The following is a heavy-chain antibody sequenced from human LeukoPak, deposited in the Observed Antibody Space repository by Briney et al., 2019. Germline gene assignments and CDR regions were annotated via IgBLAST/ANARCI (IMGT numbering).Heavy chain of an antibody. CDR1: GFTFSSYG. D-gene: IGHD5-18*01. CDR3: AKDRGYSYGYVDY. CDR2: IRCDGSNK. J-gene: IGHJ4*02. V-gene: IGHV3-30*02. Sequence: GGSLRLSCAASGFTFSSYGMHWVRQAPGKGLEWVAFIRCDGSNKYSADSVKGRFTISRDNSKNTLYLQMNSLRAEDTAVYYCAKDRGYSYGYVDYWGQGTLVTVSS.